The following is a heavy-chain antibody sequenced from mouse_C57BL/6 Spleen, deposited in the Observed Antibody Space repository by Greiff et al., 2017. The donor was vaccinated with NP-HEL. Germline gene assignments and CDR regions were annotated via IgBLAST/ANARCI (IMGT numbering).Heavy chain of an antibody. CDR3: ARRAYYYGSSLRYFDV. D-gene: IGHD1-1*01. CDR2: ILPGSGST. J-gene: IGHJ1*03. Sequence: QVQLQQSGAELMKPGASVKLSCKATGYTFTGYWIEWVKQRPGHGLEWIGEILPGSGSTNYNEKFKGKATLTADKSSNTAYMQLSSLTTEDSAIYYCARRAYYYGSSLRYFDVWGTGTTVTVSS. V-gene: IGHV1-9*01. CDR1: GYTFTGYW.